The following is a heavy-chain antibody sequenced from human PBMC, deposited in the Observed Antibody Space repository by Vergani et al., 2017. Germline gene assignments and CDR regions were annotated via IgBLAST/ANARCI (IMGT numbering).Heavy chain of an antibody. J-gene: IGHJ4*02. Sequence: EVQLVQSGAEVKKPGESLKISCQISGYSFTSYWIGWVRQMPGKGLEWMGIIHPADSDTRYSPSFQGQVTISVDQSISTAYLQRSSLRASDSAMYYCARLYGRDSSGSKYFDYWGQGTLVTVSS. CDR3: ARLYGRDSSGSKYFDY. V-gene: IGHV5-51*01. D-gene: IGHD3-22*01. CDR1: GYSFTSYW. CDR2: IHPADSDT.